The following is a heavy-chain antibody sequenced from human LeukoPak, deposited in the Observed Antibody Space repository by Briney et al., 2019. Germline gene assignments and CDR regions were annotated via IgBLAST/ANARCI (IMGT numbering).Heavy chain of an antibody. J-gene: IGHJ4*02. CDR1: GFTFSSYS. Sequence: GALRLSCAASGFTFSSYSMNWVRQAPGKGLEWVSSISSSSYIYYAASVKGRFTISRDNAKNSLYLQMNRLRAEDTAVYYCARERQLERLAFGKEGSAFDYWGQGTLVTVSS. D-gene: IGHD1-1*01. CDR3: ARERQLERLAFGKEGSAFDY. V-gene: IGHV3-21*01. CDR2: ISSSSYI.